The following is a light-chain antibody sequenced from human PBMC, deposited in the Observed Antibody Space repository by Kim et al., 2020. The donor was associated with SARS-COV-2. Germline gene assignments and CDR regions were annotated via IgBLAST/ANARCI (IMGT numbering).Light chain of an antibody. Sequence: PGQSISISCIGTRSDVGGYNHVSWYQQHPGKAPKLMIYDVTRPSGVSDRFSGSKSGNTASLTISGLQPEDEADYYCSSYTDRGTRVFGGGTKVTVL. V-gene: IGLV2-14*03. J-gene: IGLJ2*01. CDR3: SSYTDRGTRV. CDR2: DVT. CDR1: RSDVGGYNH.